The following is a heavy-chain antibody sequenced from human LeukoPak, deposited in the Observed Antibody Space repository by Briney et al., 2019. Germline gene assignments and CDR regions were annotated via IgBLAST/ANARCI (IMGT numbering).Heavy chain of an antibody. J-gene: IGHJ4*02. V-gene: IGHV4-39*01. CDR2: IHHNGKT. CDR1: GASIRSGPYY. Sequence: SETLSLTXTVSGASIRSGPYYWSWIRQPPGKGLEWIGSIHHNGKTYYNPSLESRVTISVDTSKSQISLHLSSLTAADTAMYYCASLHYYDSSGSYYAYFDYWGQGTLVTVSS. CDR3: ASLHYYDSSGSYYAYFDY. D-gene: IGHD3-22*01.